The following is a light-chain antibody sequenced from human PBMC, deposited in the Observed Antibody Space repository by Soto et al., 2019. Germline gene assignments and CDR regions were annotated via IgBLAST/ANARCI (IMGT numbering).Light chain of an antibody. CDR2: SAS. V-gene: IGKV1-39*01. Sequence: DIQMTQSPSSLSASVGDTISIPCRASLSIGNYVNWYLQKPGKAPKLLIFSASTLHSGVPSRFSGSGSGTAVSLTISSLQRYDDGTYYCQQSSRSPRTVGQGTRVEI. J-gene: IGKJ1*01. CDR3: QQSSRSPRT. CDR1: LSIGNY.